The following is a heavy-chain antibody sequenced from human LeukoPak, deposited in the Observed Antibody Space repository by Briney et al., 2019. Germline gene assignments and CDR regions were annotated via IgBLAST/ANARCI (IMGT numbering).Heavy chain of an antibody. Sequence: GGSLRLSCAVSGFTFINDWLHWVRQAPGKGLLWVSRISGDGTTTNYADSVKGRFTISRDNAKNMLYLQMDSLSAEDTAVYYCGGTWSFDYWGQGTVVPVSS. V-gene: IGHV3-74*01. CDR1: GFTFINDW. D-gene: IGHD2-15*01. CDR3: GGTWSFDY. CDR2: ISGDGTTT. J-gene: IGHJ4*02.